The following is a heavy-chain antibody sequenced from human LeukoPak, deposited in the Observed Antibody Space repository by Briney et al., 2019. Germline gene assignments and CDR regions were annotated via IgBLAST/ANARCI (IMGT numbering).Heavy chain of an antibody. Sequence: SETLSLTCAVYGGSFSGYYWSWIRQPPGKGLEWIGEINHSGNTDYNPSLKSRATISVDTSKNQFSLKLSSVTAADTAVYYCARGRHSQRRRVAAVGPFDPWGQGTLVTVSS. CDR3: ARGRHSQRRRVAAVGPFDP. J-gene: IGHJ5*02. D-gene: IGHD6-13*01. CDR2: INHSGNT. V-gene: IGHV4-34*01. CDR1: GGSFSGYY.